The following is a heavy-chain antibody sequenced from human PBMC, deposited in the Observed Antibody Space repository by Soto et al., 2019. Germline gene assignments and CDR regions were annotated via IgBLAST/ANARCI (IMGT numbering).Heavy chain of an antibody. CDR2: IYSGGST. Sequence: GGSLRLSCAASGFTVSSNYMSWVRQAPGKGLEWVSVIYSGGSTYYADSVKGRFTISRHNSKNTLYLQMNSLRAEDTAVYYCARDTGLLTSNWYFDLWGRGTLVTVSS. CDR3: ARDTGLLTSNWYFDL. J-gene: IGHJ2*01. CDR1: GFTVSSNY. V-gene: IGHV3-53*04. D-gene: IGHD3-10*01.